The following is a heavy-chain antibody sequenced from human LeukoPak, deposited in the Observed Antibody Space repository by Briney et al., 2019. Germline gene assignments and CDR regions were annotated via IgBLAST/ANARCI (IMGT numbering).Heavy chain of an antibody. J-gene: IGHJ5*02. Sequence: SETLSLTCTVSGGSISSGSYYWSWIRQPAGKGLEWIGRIYTSGSTNYNPSLKSRVTISVDTSKNQFSLKLSSVTAADTAVYYCARAEKYYYGFQHNWFDPWGQGTLVTVSS. D-gene: IGHD3-10*01. CDR2: IYTSGST. CDR1: GGSISSGSYY. V-gene: IGHV4-61*02. CDR3: ARAEKYYYGFQHNWFDP.